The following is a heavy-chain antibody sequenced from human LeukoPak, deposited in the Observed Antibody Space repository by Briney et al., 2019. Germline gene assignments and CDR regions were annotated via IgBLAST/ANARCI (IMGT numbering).Heavy chain of an antibody. D-gene: IGHD3-10*01. CDR1: GFTFSNYG. CDR2: ISYDGSNK. V-gene: IGHV3-30*18. J-gene: IGHJ4*02. CDR3: AKDNDYYGSGSYYWVATFDY. Sequence: GGSLRLSCAASGFTFSNYGMHWVRQAPGKGLEWVAVISYDGSNKYYADSVKGRFTISRDNSKNTLYLQMNSLRAEDTAVYYCAKDNDYYGSGSYYWVATFDYWGQGTLVTVSS.